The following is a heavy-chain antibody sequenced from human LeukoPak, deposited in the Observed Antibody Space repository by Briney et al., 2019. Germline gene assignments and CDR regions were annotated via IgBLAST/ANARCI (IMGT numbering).Heavy chain of an antibody. CDR3: ARDRCSSTACYFDY. D-gene: IGHD2-15*01. Sequence: SETLSLTCTVSGGSISYYCWSWIRQPPGKGLEWIGYIYYTGSTNYNPSLKSRVTISVDTSKNQFSLNLTSVTAADTAVYYCARDRCSSTACYFDYWGQGTLVTVSS. V-gene: IGHV4-59*01. CDR2: IYYTGST. CDR1: GGSISYYC. J-gene: IGHJ4*02.